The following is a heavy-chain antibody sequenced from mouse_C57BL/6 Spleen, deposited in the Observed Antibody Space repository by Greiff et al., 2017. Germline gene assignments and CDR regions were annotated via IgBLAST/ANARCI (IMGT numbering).Heavy chain of an antibody. D-gene: IGHD1-1*01. V-gene: IGHV5-17*01. J-gene: IGHJ2*01. Sequence: EVKVVESGGGLVKPGGSLKLSCAASGFTFSDYGMHWVRQAPEKGLEWVAYISSGSSTIYYADTVKGRFTISRDNAKNTLFLQMTSLRSEDTAMYYCARGPYYGSSYFDYWGQGTTLTVSS. CDR3: ARGPYYGSSYFDY. CDR2: ISSGSSTI. CDR1: GFTFSDYG.